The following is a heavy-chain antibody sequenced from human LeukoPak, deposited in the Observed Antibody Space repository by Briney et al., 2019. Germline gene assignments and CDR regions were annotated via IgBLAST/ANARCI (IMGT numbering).Heavy chain of an antibody. CDR2: INPDGSST. J-gene: IGHJ4*02. CDR3: ARLFGGVTTFDY. D-gene: IGHD4-17*01. CDR1: GFSFSPYW. Sequence: HPGGSLRLSCAASGFSFSPYWMSWVRQGPGKGLDWVASINPDGSSTPYVDSVKGRFTISRDNAQNSLYLQMNSLGAEDTAVYYCARLFGGVTTFDYWGQGTLVTVSS. V-gene: IGHV3-7*01.